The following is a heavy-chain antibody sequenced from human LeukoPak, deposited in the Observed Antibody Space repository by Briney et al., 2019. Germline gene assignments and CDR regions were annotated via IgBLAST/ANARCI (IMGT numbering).Heavy chain of an antibody. V-gene: IGHV3-9*01. CDR3: ARRSGNYYFDY. CDR2: ISWNSGTI. Sequence: GGSLRLSCAASGFTFDDYAMHWVRQAPGKGLEWVSTISWNSGTIGYADSVKGRFTISRDNAKNSLYLQMNSLRAEDTALYYCARRSGNYYFDYWGQGTLVTVSS. CDR1: GFTFDDYA. J-gene: IGHJ4*02. D-gene: IGHD1-26*01.